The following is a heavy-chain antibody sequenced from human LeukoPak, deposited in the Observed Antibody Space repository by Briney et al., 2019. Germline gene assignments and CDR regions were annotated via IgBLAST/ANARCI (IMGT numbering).Heavy chain of an antibody. D-gene: IGHD5-18*01. Sequence: KAGGSLRLSCAASGFTFSSYSMNWVRQAPGKGLEWVSSISSSSSNIYYADSVKGRFTISRDNAKNSLYLQMNSLSAEDTAVYYCARVPRGYSYGLDAFDIWGQGTMVTVSS. CDR2: ISSSSSNI. CDR1: GFTFSSYS. V-gene: IGHV3-21*01. CDR3: ARVPRGYSYGLDAFDI. J-gene: IGHJ3*02.